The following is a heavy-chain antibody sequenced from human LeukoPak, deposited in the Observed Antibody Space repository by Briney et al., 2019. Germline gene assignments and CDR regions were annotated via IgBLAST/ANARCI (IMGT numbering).Heavy chain of an antibody. D-gene: IGHD6-25*01. CDR3: ERSISVGAFDI. V-gene: IGHV3-30*04. CDR1: GFTFSTYA. J-gene: IGHJ3*02. Sequence: GGSLRLSCAASGFTFSTYAMHWVRQAPGKGLEWVGGISSDGSDEWYAEAAKGRFTISRDNSKNTLYLQIDSLRPEDTAIYYCERSISVGAFDIWGQGTMVTVSS. CDR2: ISSDGSDE.